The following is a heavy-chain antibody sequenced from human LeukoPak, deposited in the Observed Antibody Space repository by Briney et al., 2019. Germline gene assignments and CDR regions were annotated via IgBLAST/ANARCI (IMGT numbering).Heavy chain of an antibody. CDR1: GFTFSSYG. D-gene: IGHD3-9*01. Sequence: GGSLRLSCAASGFTFSSYGMHWVRQAPGKGLEWVAVISYDGSNKYYADSVKGRFTISRDNSKNTLYLQMNSLRAEDTAVYYCAKDRRYFDWLTSDYWGQGTLVTVSS. V-gene: IGHV3-30*18. CDR2: ISYDGSNK. CDR3: AKDRRYFDWLTSDY. J-gene: IGHJ4*02.